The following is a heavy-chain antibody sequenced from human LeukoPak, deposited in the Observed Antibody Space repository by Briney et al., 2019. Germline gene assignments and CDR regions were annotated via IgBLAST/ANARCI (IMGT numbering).Heavy chain of an antibody. V-gene: IGHV1-69*05. CDR1: GGTFSSYA. J-gene: IGHJ4*02. CDR3: AHRDTAIVY. CDR2: IIAIFGTA. D-gene: IGHD5-18*01. Sequence: SVKVSCKASGGTFSSYAIGWVRQAPGQGLEWMGRIIAIFGTANYAQKFQGRVTITTDESTSTAYMELSSLRSEDTAVYYCAHRDTAIVYWGQGTLVTVSS.